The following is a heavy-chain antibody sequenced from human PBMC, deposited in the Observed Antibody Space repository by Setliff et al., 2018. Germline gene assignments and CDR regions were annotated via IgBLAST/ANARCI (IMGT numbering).Heavy chain of an antibody. CDR1: GYIFNNYF. CDR2: FHPYSGHT. Sequence: ASVKVSCKASGYIFNNYFLHWVRQAPGQGLEWMGRFHPYSGHTNYAQNFQGRVTMTMDTSISTAYMELSRLRSDDTALYFCAKTKGFVDGWLDPWGQGTLVTVSS. J-gene: IGHJ5*02. D-gene: IGHD1-1*01. V-gene: IGHV1-2*06. CDR3: AKTKGFVDGWLDP.